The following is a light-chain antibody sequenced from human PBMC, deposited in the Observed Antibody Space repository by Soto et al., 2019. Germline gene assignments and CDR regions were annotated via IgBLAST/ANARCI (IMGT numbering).Light chain of an antibody. CDR1: SSDVGGYNY. V-gene: IGLV2-14*01. J-gene: IGLJ1*01. Sequence: QSVLTQPASVSGSPGQSITISCTGTSSDVGGYNYVSWYQLHPGKAPKLILYEVTNRPSGVSDRFSGSKSCNTASLTISGLQAEDEADYYCSSYTSSTAYVFGTGTKVTVL. CDR3: SSYTSSTAYV. CDR2: EVT.